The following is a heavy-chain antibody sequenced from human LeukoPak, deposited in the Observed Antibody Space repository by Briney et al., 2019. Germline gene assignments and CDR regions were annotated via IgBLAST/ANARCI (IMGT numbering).Heavy chain of an antibody. CDR2: ISSNGGST. J-gene: IGHJ4*02. V-gene: IGHV3-64*01. CDR1: GFTFSSYA. Sequence: GGSLRLSCAASGFTFSSYAMHWVRQAPGKGLEYVSAISSNGGSTYYANSVKGRFTISRDNFKNTLYLQMGSLRAEDMAVYYCARGHYSFGLRGPPLDYWGQGTLVTVSS. D-gene: IGHD2-15*01. CDR3: ARGHYSFGLRGPPLDY.